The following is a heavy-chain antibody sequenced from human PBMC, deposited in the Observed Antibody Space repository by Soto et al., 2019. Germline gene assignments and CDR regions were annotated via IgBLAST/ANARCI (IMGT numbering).Heavy chain of an antibody. CDR2: FDPEDGET. CDR3: ATDITSSSHSD. J-gene: IGHJ4*02. Sequence: ASVKVSCKASGYTFTSYDINWVRQAPGKGLEWMGGFDPEDGETIYAQKFQGRVTMTEDTSTDTAYMELSSLRSEDTAVYYCATDITSSSHSDWGQGTLVTV. V-gene: IGHV1-24*01. D-gene: IGHD6-13*01. CDR1: GYTFTSYD.